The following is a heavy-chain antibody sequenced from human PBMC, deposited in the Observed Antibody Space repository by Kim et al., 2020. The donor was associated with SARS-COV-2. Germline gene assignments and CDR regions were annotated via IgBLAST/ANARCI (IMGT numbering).Heavy chain of an antibody. J-gene: IGHJ4*02. D-gene: IGHD1-26*01. Sequence: ASVKVSCKVSGYTLTELSMHWVRQAPGKGLEWMGGFDPEDGETIYAQKFQGRVTMTEDTSTDTAYMELSSLRSEDTAVYYCATVGVGATEAGVFDYWGQGTLVTVSS. CDR2: FDPEDGET. V-gene: IGHV1-24*01. CDR3: ATVGVGATEAGVFDY. CDR1: GYTLTELS.